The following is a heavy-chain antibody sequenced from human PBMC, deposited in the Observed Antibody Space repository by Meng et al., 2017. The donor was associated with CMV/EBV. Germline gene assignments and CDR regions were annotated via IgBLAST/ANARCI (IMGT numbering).Heavy chain of an antibody. Sequence: GGSLRLSCAASGFTFSSYSMNWVRQAPGKGLEWVSSISSSSSYIYYADSVKGRFTISRDNAKNSLYLQMNSLRAEDTAVYYCARVDIVVVPAADADYYGMDVWGQGTTVTVSS. J-gene: IGHJ6*02. V-gene: IGHV3-21*01. CDR2: ISSSSSYI. CDR1: GFTFSSYS. CDR3: ARVDIVVVPAADADYYGMDV. D-gene: IGHD2-2*03.